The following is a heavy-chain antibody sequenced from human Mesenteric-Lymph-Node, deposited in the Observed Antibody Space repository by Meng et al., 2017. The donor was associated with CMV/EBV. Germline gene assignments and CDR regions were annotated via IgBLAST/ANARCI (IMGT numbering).Heavy chain of an antibody. CDR3: ARAAAMVTCDY. V-gene: IGHV3-11*04. Sequence: GGSLRLSCAASGFTFSDYYMSWIRQAPGKGLEWVSYISSSGSTIYYADSVKGRLTISRDNAKNSLYLQMNSLRAEDTAVYYCARAAAMVTCDYWGQGTLVTVSS. D-gene: IGHD5-18*01. CDR1: GFTFSDYY. CDR2: ISSSGSTI. J-gene: IGHJ4*02.